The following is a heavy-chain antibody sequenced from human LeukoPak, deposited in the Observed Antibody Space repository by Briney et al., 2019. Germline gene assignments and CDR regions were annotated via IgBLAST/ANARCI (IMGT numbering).Heavy chain of an antibody. D-gene: IGHD1-26*01. CDR3: ATVRYSGSYYDYYYMDV. J-gene: IGHJ6*03. CDR1: GGTFSSYA. Sequence: RASVKVSCKASGGTFSSYAISWVRQAPGQGLEWMGGIIPIFGTANYAQKFQGRVTMTEDTSTDTAYMELSSLRSEDTAVYYCATVRYSGSYYDYYYMDVWGKGTTVTVSS. CDR2: IIPIFGTA. V-gene: IGHV1-69*06.